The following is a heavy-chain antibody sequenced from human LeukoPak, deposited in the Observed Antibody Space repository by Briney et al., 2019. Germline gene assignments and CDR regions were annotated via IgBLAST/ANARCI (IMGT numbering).Heavy chain of an antibody. V-gene: IGHV3-30-3*01. CDR3: ARGDYYGSGSYPYYFDY. D-gene: IGHD3-10*01. Sequence: GGSLRLSCAASGFSISSYAMHWVRQAPGKGLEWMTVISYDGSNKYYADSVRGRFTLSRDTSKNTLYVQMSSLRAEDTVVYYCARGDYYGSGSYPYYFDYWGQGTLVTVSS. CDR1: GFSISSYA. J-gene: IGHJ4*02. CDR2: ISYDGSNK.